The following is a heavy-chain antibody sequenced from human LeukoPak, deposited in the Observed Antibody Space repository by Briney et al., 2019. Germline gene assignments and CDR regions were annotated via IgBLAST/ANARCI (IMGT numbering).Heavy chain of an antibody. CDR2: IRHDGSKK. Sequence: GGSLRLSCGASGFTFSSYGMHWVRQGPGKGLEWVAFIRHDGSKKYHADSVKGRFTISRDNSKNTLYLQMNSLRAEDTAVYYCAKGIHGSLLRSLEFDYWGQGTLVTVSS. V-gene: IGHV3-30*02. J-gene: IGHJ4*02. CDR3: AKGIHGSLLRSLEFDY. CDR1: GFTFSSYG. D-gene: IGHD3-3*01.